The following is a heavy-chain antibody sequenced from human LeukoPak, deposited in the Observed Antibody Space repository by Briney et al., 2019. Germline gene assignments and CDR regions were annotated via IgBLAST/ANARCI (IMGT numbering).Heavy chain of an antibody. CDR1: GFTFSSYG. CDR2: ISYDGSNK. J-gene: IGHJ6*04. D-gene: IGHD2-2*01. Sequence: QPGRSLRLSCAASGFTFSSYGTHWVRQAPGKGLEWVAVISYDGSNKYYADSVKGRFTISRDNSKNTLYLQMNSLRAEDTAVYYCAKDGRGYCSSTSCYRDGMDVWGKGTTVTVSS. V-gene: IGHV3-30*18. CDR3: AKDGRGYCSSTSCYRDGMDV.